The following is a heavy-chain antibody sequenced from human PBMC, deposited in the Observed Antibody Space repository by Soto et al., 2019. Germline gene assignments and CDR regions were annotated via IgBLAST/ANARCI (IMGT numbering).Heavy chain of an antibody. CDR3: ASTFEAVVSVHGMDV. J-gene: IGHJ6*02. CDR2: INAGNGNT. V-gene: IGHV1-3*01. D-gene: IGHD3-16*01. Sequence: ASVKVSCKASGYMFTSYATHWVRQAPGQRLEWMGWINAGNGNTKYSQKFQGRVTITRDTSASTAYMELSSLRSEDTAVYYCASTFEAVVSVHGMDVWGQGTTVTSP. CDR1: GYMFTSYA.